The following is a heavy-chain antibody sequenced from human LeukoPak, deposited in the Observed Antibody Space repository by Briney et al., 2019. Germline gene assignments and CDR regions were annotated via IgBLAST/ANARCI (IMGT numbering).Heavy chain of an antibody. CDR3: AKLYDSSAYYYMDV. CDR1: GFIFSNYA. CDR2: ISGSGTKT. Sequence: GGSLRLSCRASGFIFSNYAMSWVRQAPGKGLEWVSVISGSGTKTYYNDSVKGRFTISRGNSNNTLYLQMNSLRAEDTAVYYCAKLYDSSAYYYMDVWGKGTTVTVSS. D-gene: IGHD3-22*01. V-gene: IGHV3-23*01. J-gene: IGHJ6*03.